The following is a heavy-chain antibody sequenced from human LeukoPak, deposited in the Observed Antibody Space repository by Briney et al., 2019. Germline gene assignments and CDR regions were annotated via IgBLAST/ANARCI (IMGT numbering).Heavy chain of an antibody. Sequence: SETLSLTCTVSAGSINTYFWTWVRQPAGKGLEWIGRISGSGTAFYNPSLESRVTISLDTTNYQLFLRMTSVSAADTAVYYCARGTELTRTSGHYSFDYWGQGTLVSVSS. V-gene: IGHV4-4*07. CDR1: AGSINTYF. D-gene: IGHD1-7*01. J-gene: IGHJ4*02. CDR2: ISGSGTA. CDR3: ARGTELTRTSGHYSFDY.